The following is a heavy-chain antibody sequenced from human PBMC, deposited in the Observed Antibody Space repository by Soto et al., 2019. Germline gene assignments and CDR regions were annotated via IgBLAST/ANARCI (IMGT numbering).Heavy chain of an antibody. D-gene: IGHD3-16*01. CDR2: ISPYSGNP. CDR1: GYIFVNYG. Sequence: QVQLVQSGDEVRKPGSSVKVSCKASGYIFVNYGIAWVRQAPGQGLEWMGWISPYSGNPHYASKVQGRLTMTTDTATNTAYMDLGSLTSDDTAVYYCAMVDNYVTPTPQDVWGQGTTVTVSS. J-gene: IGHJ6*02. V-gene: IGHV1-18*01. CDR3: AMVDNYVTPTPQDV.